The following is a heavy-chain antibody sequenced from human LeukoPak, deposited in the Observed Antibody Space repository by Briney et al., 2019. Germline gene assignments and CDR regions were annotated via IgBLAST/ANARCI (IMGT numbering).Heavy chain of an antibody. CDR2: ISSDGSNK. V-gene: IGHV3-30*04. Sequence: GGSLRLSCAASRFTFSPYALHWVRQTPGKGLEWVAVISSDGSNKYYADSVKGRFTISRDNSKNTLYLQMNSLRPEDTAVYCCRGHANDAFDIWGQGTMVTVSS. CDR3: RGHANDAFDI. J-gene: IGHJ3*02. CDR1: RFTFSPYA.